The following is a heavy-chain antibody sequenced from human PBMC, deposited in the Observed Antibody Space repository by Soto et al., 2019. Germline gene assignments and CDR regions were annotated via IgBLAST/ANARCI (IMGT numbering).Heavy chain of an antibody. V-gene: IGHV4-39*01. J-gene: IGHJ3*02. Sequence: SETLSLTCTVSGGSVSSSSYYWGWIRQPPGKGLEWIGSIYYSGSTYYNPSLKSRVTISVDTSKNQFSLKLSSVTAADTAVYYCARGSYCSGGSCYSIPFDIWGQGTMVTVSS. CDR3: ARGSYCSGGSCYSIPFDI. D-gene: IGHD2-15*01. CDR1: GGSVSSSSYY. CDR2: IYYSGST.